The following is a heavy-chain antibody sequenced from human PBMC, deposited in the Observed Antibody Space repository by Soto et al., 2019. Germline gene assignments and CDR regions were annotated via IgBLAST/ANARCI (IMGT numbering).Heavy chain of an antibody. Sequence: WGSLRLSCSASGFKFRNYAIHWCRQAPGKGLEWLAVIWFDGSKKYYADSVKGRFTISRDNSKNTVYLDMNSLTADDSGVFYCARAHTMMILDRFDPWGHGTLVTVSS. CDR2: IWFDGSKK. D-gene: IGHD3-22*01. J-gene: IGHJ5*02. CDR1: GFKFRNYA. V-gene: IGHV3-33*01. CDR3: ARAHTMMILDRFDP.